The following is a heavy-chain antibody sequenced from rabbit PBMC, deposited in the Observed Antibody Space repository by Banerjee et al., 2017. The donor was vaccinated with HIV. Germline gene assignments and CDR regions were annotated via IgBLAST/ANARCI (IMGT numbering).Heavy chain of an antibody. CDR3: ARDAGSSTYYFNL. D-gene: IGHD8-1*01. V-gene: IGHV1S45*01. J-gene: IGHJ4*01. CDR2: IYGGSSGST. Sequence: QEQLVESGGDLVKPEGSLTLTCTASGFSFSSSYWICWVRQAPGKGLEWIACIYGGSSGSTYYASWAKGRFTISKTSSTTVTLQMTSPTAADTATYFCARDAGSSTYYFNLWGQGTLVTVS. CDR1: GFSFSSSYW.